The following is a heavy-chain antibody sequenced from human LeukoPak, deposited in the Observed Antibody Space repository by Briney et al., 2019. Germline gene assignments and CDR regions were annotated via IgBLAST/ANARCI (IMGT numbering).Heavy chain of an antibody. V-gene: IGHV3-64D*09. CDR2: ISSNGGST. D-gene: IGHD6-13*01. J-gene: IGHJ4*02. Sequence: GGSLRLSCSASGFTFNSYVMHWVRQAPGKGLEYVSAISSNGGSTYYADSVKGRFTISRDNSKNALYLQMSSLRGEDTAVYYCAKSYTSSWYHFDYWGQGTLVTVSS. CDR3: AKSYTSSWYHFDY. CDR1: GFTFNSYV.